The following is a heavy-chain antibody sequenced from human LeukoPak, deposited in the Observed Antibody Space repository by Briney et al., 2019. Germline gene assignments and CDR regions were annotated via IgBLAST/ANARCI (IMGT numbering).Heavy chain of an antibody. Sequence: PSETLSLTCTVSGGSINSFYWSWIRQPPGGGLEWIGYIYYSGSTNYNPSLKSRVTISVDTSKNRFSLKLSSVTAADTAVYYCASLARLTLIRGVTGYHSLDVWGKGTKVTVSS. CDR3: ASLARLTLIRGVTGYHSLDV. J-gene: IGHJ6*04. CDR2: IYYSGST. D-gene: IGHD3-10*01. V-gene: IGHV4-59*01. CDR1: GGSINSFY.